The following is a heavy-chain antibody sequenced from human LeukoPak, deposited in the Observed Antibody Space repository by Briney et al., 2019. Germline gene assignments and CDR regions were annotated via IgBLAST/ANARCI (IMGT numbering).Heavy chain of an antibody. J-gene: IGHJ4*02. Sequence: SETLSLTCTVSGGSVSSGSYYWSWIRQPPGKGLEWIGYIYYSGSTNYSPSLKSRVTISVDTSKNQFSLKLSSVTAADTAVYYCARAGGSYSFDYWGQGTLVTVSS. CDR3: ARAGGSYSFDY. CDR2: IYYSGST. CDR1: GGSVSSGSYY. V-gene: IGHV4-61*01. D-gene: IGHD1-26*01.